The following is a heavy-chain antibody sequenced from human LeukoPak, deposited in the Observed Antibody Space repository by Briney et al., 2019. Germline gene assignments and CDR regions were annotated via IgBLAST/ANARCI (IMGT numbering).Heavy chain of an antibody. D-gene: IGHD5-12*01. J-gene: IGHJ4*02. CDR2: IWHDGGRE. CDR1: GFTFSTHG. CDR3: ARDIGNSGFNLDY. V-gene: IGHV3-33*01. Sequence: PGRSLRLSCVVSGFTFSTHGFHWVRQAPGKGLEWVSVIWHDGGREEYADSVRGRFTISRDNSNLYLQMNSLRAEDTAIYYCARDIGNSGFNLDYWGQGTPVTVSS.